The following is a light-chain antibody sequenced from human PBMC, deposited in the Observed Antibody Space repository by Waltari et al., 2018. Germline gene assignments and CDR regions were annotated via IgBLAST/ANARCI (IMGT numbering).Light chain of an antibody. Sequence: DIQMTQYPSTLSASVGERVTITCRASQRVSRCLAWYQQKPGKAPNLLIYEASRLDSGVPSRFSGSGSGTEFTLTISSLQPDDVATYYCHQYSGYSTFGQGTKVEI. CDR2: EAS. J-gene: IGKJ1*01. V-gene: IGKV1-5*03. CDR3: HQYSGYST. CDR1: QRVSRC.